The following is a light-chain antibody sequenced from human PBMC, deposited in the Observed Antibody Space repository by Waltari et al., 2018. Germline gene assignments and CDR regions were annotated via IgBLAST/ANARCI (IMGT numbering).Light chain of an antibody. Sequence: QSALTQPRSVSGSPGQSVTIPCTGASGDVGGYHYVSWYQQPPGKAPKPIIYDVSKRPSGVPDRCFGSKSGDTASLTISGLRAEDEADYYCCSYAGRYSYVFGTGTKVTVL. V-gene: IGLV2-11*01. CDR1: SGDVGGYHY. J-gene: IGLJ1*01. CDR3: CSYAGRYSYV. CDR2: DVS.